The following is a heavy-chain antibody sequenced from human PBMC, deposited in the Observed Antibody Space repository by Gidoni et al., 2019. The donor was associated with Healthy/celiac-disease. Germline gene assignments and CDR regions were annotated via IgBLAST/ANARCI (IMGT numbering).Heavy chain of an antibody. J-gene: IGHJ4*02. Sequence: EVQLVESGGGLVKPGGSLRLSCAASGFTFSNAWMSWVRQAPGKGLEWVGRIKSKNDGETTDNAAPVKGRCTISRDDSKHTLYLKMNSLKTEDTAMYDCNAGYSLDYWGQGILVTVSS. D-gene: IGHD2-15*01. CDR3: NAGYSLDY. CDR1: GFTFSNAW. V-gene: IGHV3-15*01. CDR2: IKSKNDGETT.